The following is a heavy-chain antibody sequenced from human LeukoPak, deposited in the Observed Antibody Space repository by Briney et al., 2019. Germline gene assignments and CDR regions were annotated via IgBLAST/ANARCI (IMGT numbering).Heavy chain of an antibody. CDR3: ARDFDPTGYSSSWSNPHYYYYGMDV. Sequence: ASVKVSCKASGYTFTGYYMHWERQAPGQGLEWMGWINPNSGGTNYAQKFQGRVTMTRDTSISTAYMELSRLRSDDTAVYYCARDFDPTGYSSSWSNPHYYYYGMDVWGQGTTVTVSS. CDR1: GYTFTGYY. D-gene: IGHD6-13*01. CDR2: INPNSGGT. J-gene: IGHJ6*02. V-gene: IGHV1-2*02.